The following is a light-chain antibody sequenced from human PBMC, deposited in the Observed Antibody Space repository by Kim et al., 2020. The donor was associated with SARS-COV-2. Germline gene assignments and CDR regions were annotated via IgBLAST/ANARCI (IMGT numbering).Light chain of an antibody. Sequence: EIVLTQSPATLSLSPGERATLSCRTSQSVSRYLAWYQQKPGQAPRLLIYDASNRATGIPARFSGSGSGTEFTLTISSLEPEDFAVYYCQQSSNWPRSITFGQGTRLEIK. J-gene: IGKJ5*01. V-gene: IGKV3-11*01. CDR2: DAS. CDR3: QQSSNWPRSIT. CDR1: QSVSRY.